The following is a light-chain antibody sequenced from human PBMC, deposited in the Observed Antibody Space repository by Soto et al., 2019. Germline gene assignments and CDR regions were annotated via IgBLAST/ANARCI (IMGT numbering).Light chain of an antibody. V-gene: IGKV3-20*01. CDR1: QSVSTSY. CDR3: QQYGNSRGT. CDR2: GAS. Sequence: DIGLTQSPGTLSLSPGDRATLSCRASQSVSTSYLAWYQQKPGQAPRLLIYGASSRATGIPDRFSGSGSGTDVTLTISGLEPEDFAVYYCQQYGNSRGTFGQGTKVEIK. J-gene: IGKJ1*01.